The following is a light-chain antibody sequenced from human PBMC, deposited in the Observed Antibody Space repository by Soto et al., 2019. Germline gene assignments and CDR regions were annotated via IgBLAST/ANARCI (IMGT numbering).Light chain of an antibody. J-gene: IGKJ2*01. CDR2: GAS. CDR1: QSVSDSS. Sequence: EIVLTQSPGTLSLSPGERATLSCRASQSVSDSSLARYHQKPGQAPRLLIYGASRRATGIPDTFSGSGSGTDFTLTISRLEPEDFAVYYCQLYGDSPMYTFGQGTKVEIK. CDR3: QLYGDSPMYT. V-gene: IGKV3-20*01.